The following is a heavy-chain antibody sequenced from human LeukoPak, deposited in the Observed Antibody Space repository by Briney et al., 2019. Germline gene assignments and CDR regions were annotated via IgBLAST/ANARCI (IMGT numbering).Heavy chain of an antibody. Sequence: GGSLRLSCAASGFTFSSYGMHWVRQAPGKGLEWVAVISYDGSNKYYADSVKGRFTISRDNSKNTLYLQMNSLRAEDTAVYYCATRASLYGSGSPFDYWGQGTLVTVSS. CDR3: ATRASLYGSGSPFDY. D-gene: IGHD3-10*01. CDR2: ISYDGSNK. V-gene: IGHV3-30*03. J-gene: IGHJ4*02. CDR1: GFTFSSYG.